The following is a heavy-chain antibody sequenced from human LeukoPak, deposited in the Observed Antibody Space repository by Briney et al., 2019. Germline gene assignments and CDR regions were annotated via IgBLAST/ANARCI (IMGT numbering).Heavy chain of an antibody. V-gene: IGHV3-11*01. Sequence: GGSLRLSCAASGFNFSDYYMTWIRQAPGKGLEWLSYISSSGNIKSYADSVKGRFTISRDNAKKSLDLQMNSLRVEDTAVYYCARGHDGGNSGFFDYWGQGTLVTVSA. CDR2: ISSSGNIK. CDR1: GFNFSDYY. D-gene: IGHD4-23*01. CDR3: ARGHDGGNSGFFDY. J-gene: IGHJ4*02.